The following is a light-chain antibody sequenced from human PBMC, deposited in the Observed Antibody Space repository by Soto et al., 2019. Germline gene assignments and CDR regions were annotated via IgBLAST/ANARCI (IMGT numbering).Light chain of an antibody. CDR3: SSYTASSTVM. Sequence: QSALTQPASVSASPGQSITISCTGTSSDVGAYNYVSWYQQHPGKAHKLVIFEVHNRPSGVSNRFSGSKSGNTASLTISGLQAEDEADYYCSSYTASSTVMFGGGTKLTVL. CDR1: SSDVGAYNY. V-gene: IGLV2-14*01. CDR2: EVH. J-gene: IGLJ3*02.